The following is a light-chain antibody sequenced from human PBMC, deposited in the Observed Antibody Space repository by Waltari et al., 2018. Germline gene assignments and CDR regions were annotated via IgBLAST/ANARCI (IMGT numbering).Light chain of an antibody. CDR3: SSYTGSNSFV. CDR2: DVT. CDR1: SDDIGSFDY. J-gene: IGLJ1*01. Sequence: SPLTQPASVSGSPGQSITISCTGASDDIGSFDYVSWYQQHPGKAPKLIIYDVTTRPSGVSSRFSGSKSANTASLTISGLQAEDEADYFCSSYTGSNSFVFGSGTMITVL. V-gene: IGLV2-14*03.